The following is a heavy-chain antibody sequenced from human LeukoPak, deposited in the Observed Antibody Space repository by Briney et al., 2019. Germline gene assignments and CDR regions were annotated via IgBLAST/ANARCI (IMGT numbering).Heavy chain of an antibody. V-gene: IGHV3-23*01. Sequence: PGGSLRLSCAASRFTFSGYAMSWVRQAPGKGLEWVSAITGSGSNTYYADSVKGRFTISRDNSKNTLYLQMNSLRADDTAVYYCAKEASSHISDYIDYWGQGTLVTVSS. CDR2: ITGSGSNT. D-gene: IGHD2-2*01. CDR3: AKEASSHISDYIDY. CDR1: RFTFSGYA. J-gene: IGHJ4*02.